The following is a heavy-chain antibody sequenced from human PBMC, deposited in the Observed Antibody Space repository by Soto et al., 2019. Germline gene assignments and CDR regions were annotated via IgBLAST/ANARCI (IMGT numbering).Heavy chain of an antibody. J-gene: IGHJ4*02. D-gene: IGHD3-10*01. CDR2: INHSGST. CDR1: GGSFSGYY. CDR3: ASDKYGSGSY. V-gene: IGHV4-34*01. Sequence: SETLSLTCAVHGGSFSGYYWSWIRQPPGKGLEWIGEINHSGSTNYNPSLKSRVTISVDTSKNQFSLKLSSVTAADTAVYYCASDKYGSGSYWGQGTLVTVSS.